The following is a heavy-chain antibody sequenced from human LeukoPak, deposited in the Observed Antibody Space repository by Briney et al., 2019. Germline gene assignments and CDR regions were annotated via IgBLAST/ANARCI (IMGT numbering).Heavy chain of an antibody. CDR3: AKDPPCSGGTCYGYFES. V-gene: IGHV4-39*07. J-gene: IGHJ4*02. D-gene: IGHD2-15*01. Sequence: SETLSLTCTVSGGSISSSSYYWGWIRQPPGKGLEWIGSIYYSGSTYYNPSLKSRVTISVDRSKNQFSLKLSSVTAADTAVYYCAKDPPCSGGTCYGYFESWGQGTLVTVSS. CDR2: IYYSGST. CDR1: GGSISSSSYY.